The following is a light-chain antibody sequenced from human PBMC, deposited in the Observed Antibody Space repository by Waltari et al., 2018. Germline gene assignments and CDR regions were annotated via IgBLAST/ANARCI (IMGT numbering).Light chain of an antibody. CDR3: QQRSNWLT. J-gene: IGKJ4*01. CDR2: GAS. CDR1: QSVSSY. V-gene: IGKV3-11*01. Sequence: EIVLTQSPATLSLSPGERVTLSCRASQSVSSYLAWYQQKPGQAPRLLSYGASNRATGIPARFSGSGSGTDFTLTISSLEPEDFAVYYCQQRSNWLTFGGGTKVEIK.